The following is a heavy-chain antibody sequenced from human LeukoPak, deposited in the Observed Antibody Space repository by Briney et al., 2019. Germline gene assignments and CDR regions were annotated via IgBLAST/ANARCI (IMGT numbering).Heavy chain of an antibody. J-gene: IGHJ6*03. D-gene: IGHD3-10*01. CDR1: GFTFSNAW. CDR2: IKSKTDGGTT. CDR3: TTDPGILLWPDYYYYMDV. Sequence: PGGSLRLSCAASGFTFSNAWMSWVRQAPGKGLEWVGRIKSKTDGGTTDYAAPVKGRFTISRDDSKNTLYLQMNSLKTEDTAVYYCTTDPGILLWPDYYYYMDVWGKGTTVTVSS. V-gene: IGHV3-15*01.